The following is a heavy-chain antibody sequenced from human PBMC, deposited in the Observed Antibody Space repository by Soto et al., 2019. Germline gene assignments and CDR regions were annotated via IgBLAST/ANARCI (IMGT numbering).Heavy chain of an antibody. D-gene: IGHD3-22*01. J-gene: IGHJ6*02. Sequence: EVQLVESGGGLVQPGGSLRLSCAASGFTFSNHRMHWVRQAPGKGLIWVSRMNSDGSSTTYADSVKGRFTISRDNAKNTLYLQMNSLRAEDTAVYYCARDTHYYDTSNYYRTYGMDVWGQGTAV. CDR1: GFTFSNHR. CDR2: MNSDGSST. V-gene: IGHV3-74*01. CDR3: ARDTHYYDTSNYYRTYGMDV.